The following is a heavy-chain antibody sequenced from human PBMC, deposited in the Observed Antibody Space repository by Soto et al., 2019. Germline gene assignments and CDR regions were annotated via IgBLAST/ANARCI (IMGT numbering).Heavy chain of an antibody. V-gene: IGHV1-18*01. Sequence: EATVKVSCKASGYTFTSYGISWVRQAPGQGLEWMGWISAYNGNTNYAQKLQGRVTMTTDTSTSTAYMELRSLRSEDTAVYYCARSTSVWFGEFPFDYWGQGTLVTVSS. CDR2: ISAYNGNT. CDR1: GYTFTSYG. J-gene: IGHJ4*02. CDR3: ARSTSVWFGEFPFDY. D-gene: IGHD3-10*01.